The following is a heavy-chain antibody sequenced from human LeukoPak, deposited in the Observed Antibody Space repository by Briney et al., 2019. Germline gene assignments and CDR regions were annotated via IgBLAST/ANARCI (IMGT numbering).Heavy chain of an antibody. CDR2: ISRGVGSP. V-gene: IGHV3-23*01. CDR1: GFTFSSYA. CDR3: AKEASDCSGGTCPFDY. J-gene: IGHJ4*02. Sequence: GGSLRLSCAASGFTFSSYAMNWVRRAPGKGLEWVSAISRGVGSPEYADSVKGRFTISRDNSKNTRYLQMNSLRAEDTAVYFCAKEASDCSGGTCPFDYWGQGTLVTVSS. D-gene: IGHD2-15*01.